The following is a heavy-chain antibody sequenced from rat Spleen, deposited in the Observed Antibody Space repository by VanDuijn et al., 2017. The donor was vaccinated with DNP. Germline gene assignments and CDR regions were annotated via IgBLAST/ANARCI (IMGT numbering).Heavy chain of an antibody. CDR2: LWTDGDT. Sequence: QVQLKESGPGLVQPSQTLSLPCTVSGFSLTNYHVHWVRQPPGKGLEWMGVLWTDGDTSYNSALKSRLSLSRDTSKIQVFLKMNSRQAEYTATYYCARDQVITFFDHWGQGVMVTVSS. V-gene: IGHV2-32*01. J-gene: IGHJ2*01. D-gene: IGHD1-1*01. CDR1: GFSLTNYH. CDR3: ARDQVITFFDH.